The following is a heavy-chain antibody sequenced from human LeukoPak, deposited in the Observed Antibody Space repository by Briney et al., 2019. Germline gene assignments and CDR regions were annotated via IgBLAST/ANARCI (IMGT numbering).Heavy chain of an antibody. CDR2: INPNSGGT. Sequence: ASVKVTCKASGYTFSDYYIHWVRQAPGQGIEWMGWINPNSGGTKYAKKFQGRVTMTRDTSISTAYMDLSSLGSDDTAVFYCVRKSATRRTSEFDYWGQGAPVTVSS. CDR1: GYTFSDYY. J-gene: IGHJ4*02. D-gene: IGHD2-15*01. CDR3: VRKSATRRTSEFDY. V-gene: IGHV1-2*02.